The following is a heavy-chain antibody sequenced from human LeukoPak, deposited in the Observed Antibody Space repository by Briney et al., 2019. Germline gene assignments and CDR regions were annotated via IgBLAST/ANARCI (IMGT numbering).Heavy chain of an antibody. D-gene: IGHD3-22*01. CDR1: GGSFSGYY. V-gene: IGHV4-34*01. CDR2: INHSGST. CDR3: ARGQGGSSHYYDRGTYYFDY. Sequence: SETLSLTCAVYGGSFSGYYWSWIRQPPGKGLEWIGEINHSGSTNYNPSLKRRVTISVDTSKNQFSLKLSSVTAADTAVYYCARGQGGSSHYYDRGTYYFDYWGQGTLVTVSS. J-gene: IGHJ4*02.